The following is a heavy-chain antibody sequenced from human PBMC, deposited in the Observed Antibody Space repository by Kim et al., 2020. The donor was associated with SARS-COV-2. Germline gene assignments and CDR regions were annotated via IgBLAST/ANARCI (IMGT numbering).Heavy chain of an antibody. D-gene: IGHD4-4*01. CDR1: GGTFSSYT. CDR2: IIPILGIA. CDR3: ARDPRRDGYSYFDY. J-gene: IGHJ4*02. Sequence: SVKVSCKASGGTFSSYTISWVRQAPGQGLEWMGRIIPILGIANYAQKFQGRVTITADKSTSTAYMELSSLRSEDTAVYYCARDPRRDGYSYFDYWGQGTLVTVSS. V-gene: IGHV1-69*04.